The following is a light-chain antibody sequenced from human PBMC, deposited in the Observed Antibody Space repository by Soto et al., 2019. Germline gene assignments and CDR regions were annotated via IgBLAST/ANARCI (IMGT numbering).Light chain of an antibody. Sequence: DIQMTQSPSTLSASVGDRVTITCRASQTISNWLAWYQQKPGKAPKRLIYDASSLEGGVPSRFSGSGSGTEFTLTLGSLQPDDFATSSCHEYYTYWTFGPGPKVAIK. CDR3: HEYYTYWT. CDR2: DAS. V-gene: IGKV1-5*01. CDR1: QTISNW. J-gene: IGKJ1*01.